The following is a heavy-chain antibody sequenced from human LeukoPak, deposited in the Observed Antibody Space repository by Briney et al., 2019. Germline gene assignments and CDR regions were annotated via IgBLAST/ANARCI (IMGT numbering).Heavy chain of an antibody. V-gene: IGHV3-74*01. CDR1: GFTFSSYG. CDR2: IKSDGST. CDR3: ARPPSEIVGYYPEYLRH. Sequence: GGSLRLSCAASGFTFSSYGMDWVRHAPGKGLVWVSRIKSDGSTNYADSVKGRFTISRDNPKNTLSLQMNCLTAEDTGVYYCARPPSEIVGYYPEYLRHWGQGTLVTVSS. J-gene: IGHJ1*01. D-gene: IGHD3-22*01.